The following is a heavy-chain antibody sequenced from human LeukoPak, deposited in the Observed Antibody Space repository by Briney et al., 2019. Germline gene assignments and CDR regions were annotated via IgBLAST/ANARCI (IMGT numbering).Heavy chain of an antibody. J-gene: IGHJ3*02. CDR3: ARDLGWLQTKGAFDI. V-gene: IGHV3-33*01. D-gene: IGHD5-24*01. CDR1: GFTFSSYG. CDR2: IWYDGSNK. Sequence: GGSLRLSCAASGFTFSSYGMHWVRQAPGKGLEWVAVIWYDGSNKYYADSVKGRFTISRDNTKNTLYLQMNSLRAEDTAVYYCARDLGWLQTKGAFDIWGQGTMVTVPS.